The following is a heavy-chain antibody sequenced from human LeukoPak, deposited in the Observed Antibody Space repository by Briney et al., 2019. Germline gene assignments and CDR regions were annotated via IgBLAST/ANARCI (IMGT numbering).Heavy chain of an antibody. Sequence: PSETLSLTCTVSGGSISSYYWGWIRQPPGKGLEWIGSIYYSGSTYYNPSLKSRVTISVDTSKNQFSLKLSSVTAADTAVYYCARLYDSSGYPIGYWGQGTLVTVSS. CDR3: ARLYDSSGYPIGY. D-gene: IGHD3-22*01. CDR2: IYYSGST. CDR1: GGSISSYY. V-gene: IGHV4-39*01. J-gene: IGHJ4*02.